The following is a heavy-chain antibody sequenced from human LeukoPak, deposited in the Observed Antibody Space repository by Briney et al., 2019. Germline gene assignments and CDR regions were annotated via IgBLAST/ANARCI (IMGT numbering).Heavy chain of an antibody. CDR2: IYYSGNT. CDR3: ARVGDAIFDY. Sequence: SETLSLTCTVSGASISSYYWSWIRQPPGKGLEWIGYIYYSGNTNYNPSLKSRVTISIDTSKNQFSLKLSSVTAADTAVYYCARVGDAIFDYWGQGTLVTVSS. J-gene: IGHJ4*02. D-gene: IGHD5-24*01. CDR1: GASISSYY. V-gene: IGHV4-59*01.